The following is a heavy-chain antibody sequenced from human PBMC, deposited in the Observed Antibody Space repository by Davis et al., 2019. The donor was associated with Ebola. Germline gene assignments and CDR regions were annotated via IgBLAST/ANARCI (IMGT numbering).Heavy chain of an antibody. CDR3: ARGRSYSSGWAGAV. CDR2: INHSGST. Sequence: MPGGSLRLSCAVYGGSFSGYYWSWIRQPPGKGLEWIGEINHSGSTNYNPSLKSPVTISVDTSKNQFSLKLSSVTAADTAVYYCARGRSYSSGWAGAVWGQGTTVTVSS. V-gene: IGHV4-34*01. CDR1: GGSFSGYY. D-gene: IGHD6-19*01. J-gene: IGHJ6*02.